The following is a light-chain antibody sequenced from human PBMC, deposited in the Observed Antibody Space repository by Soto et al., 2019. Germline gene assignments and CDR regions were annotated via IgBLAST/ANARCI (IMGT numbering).Light chain of an antibody. CDR3: QQSYNTPVT. Sequence: DIPLTPSPSSLSASVCDRVPITCRASQSISSYLNWYQQKPGKAPKLLIHGASSLQSGVPPRYSGSGYGTDFTLTITSLRPEDFATYWCQQSYNTPVTVGQGTRLEIK. CDR2: GAS. CDR1: QSISSY. J-gene: IGKJ5*01. V-gene: IGKV1-39*01.